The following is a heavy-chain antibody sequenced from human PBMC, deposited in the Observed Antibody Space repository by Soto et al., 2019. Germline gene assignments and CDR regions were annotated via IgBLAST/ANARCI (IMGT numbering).Heavy chain of an antibody. CDR1: GYTFTSYD. J-gene: IGHJ6*02. V-gene: IGHV1-8*01. Sequence: ASVKVSCKASGYTFTSYDINWVRQATGQGLEWMGWMNPNSGNTGYAQKFQGRVTMTRNTSISTAYMELSSLRSEDTAVYYCARVGGYNSYYYYGMDVWGQGTTVTVS. D-gene: IGHD5-12*01. CDR3: ARVGGYNSYYYYGMDV. CDR2: MNPNSGNT.